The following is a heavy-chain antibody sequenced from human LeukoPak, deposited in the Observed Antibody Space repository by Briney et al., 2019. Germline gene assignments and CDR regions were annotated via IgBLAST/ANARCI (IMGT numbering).Heavy chain of an antibody. CDR1: GFTFDDYA. V-gene: IGHV3-9*01. CDR3: ARDVKALRYYFDY. J-gene: IGHJ4*02. CDR2: ISWNSGSI. Sequence: GGSLRLSCAASGFTFDDYAMRWVRQAPGKGLEWVSGISWNSGSIGYADSVKGRFTISRDNSKNTLYLQMNSLRAEDTAVYYCARDVKALRYYFDYWGQGTLVTVSS. D-gene: IGHD3-3*02.